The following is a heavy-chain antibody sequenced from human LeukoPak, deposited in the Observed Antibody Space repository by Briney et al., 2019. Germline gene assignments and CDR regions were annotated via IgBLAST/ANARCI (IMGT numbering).Heavy chain of an antibody. CDR2: IKPDSGFT. J-gene: IGHJ4*02. CDR1: GYAFTVRS. CDR3: STEDKYCKTTTCDDY. Sequence: ASVKVSRKASGYAFTVRSMHWVRQVPGQGLEWMGFIKPDSGFTNYAEKFQDRVTMSRDTSITTVYMELSSLGSGDTALYYCSTEDKYCKTTTCDDYWGQGTLVTVSS. V-gene: IGHV1-2*02. D-gene: IGHD2/OR15-2a*01.